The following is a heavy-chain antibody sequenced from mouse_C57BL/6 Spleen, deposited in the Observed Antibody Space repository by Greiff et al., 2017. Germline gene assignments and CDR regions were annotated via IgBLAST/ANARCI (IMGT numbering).Heavy chain of an antibody. CDR2: ILPGSGRT. CDR1: GYTFPGYW. J-gene: IGHJ4*01. Sequence: QVQLKEPGAELMKPGASVKLSCKATGYTFPGYWIEWVKQRPGHGLEWIGEILPGSGRTNYNEKFKGKATFTADTSSNTAYMQLSSLTTEDSAIYDCATYGNPRDYAMDYWGQGTSVTVSS. D-gene: IGHD2-1*01. V-gene: IGHV1-9*01. CDR3: ATYGNPRDYAMDY.